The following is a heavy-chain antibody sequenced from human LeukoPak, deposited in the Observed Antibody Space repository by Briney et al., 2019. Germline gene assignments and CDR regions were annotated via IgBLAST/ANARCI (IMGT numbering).Heavy chain of an antibody. CDR1: GGSFSAYY. Sequence: NASETLSLTCAVYGGSFSAYYWSWVRQPPGKGLEWIGETLHSGSTSYNPSLQSRVTMSINTSKSQFSLRLTSVTAADTAIYYCAGNGDYSLDSWGQGTLVTVSS. D-gene: IGHD4-17*01. J-gene: IGHJ4*02. V-gene: IGHV4-34*12. CDR2: TLHSGST. CDR3: AGNGDYSLDS.